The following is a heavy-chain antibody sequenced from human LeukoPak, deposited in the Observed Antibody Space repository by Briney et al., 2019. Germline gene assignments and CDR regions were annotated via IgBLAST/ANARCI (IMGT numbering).Heavy chain of an antibody. CDR2: ISRSGGST. J-gene: IGHJ4*02. D-gene: IGHD3-9*01. Sequence: PGGSLRLSCAASGSSFSSYAMSWVRQPPGKGLEWVSAISRSGGSTYYTDSVKGRFTISRDNSKNTLSLQMNSLRADDTAVYYCAKVGTYDILASYSHPFDYWGQGTLVTVSS. CDR3: AKVGTYDILASYSHPFDY. CDR1: GSSFSSYA. V-gene: IGHV3-23*01.